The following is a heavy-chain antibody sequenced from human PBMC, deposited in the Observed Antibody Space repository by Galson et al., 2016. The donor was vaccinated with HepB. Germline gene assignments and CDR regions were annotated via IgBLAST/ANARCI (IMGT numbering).Heavy chain of an antibody. D-gene: IGHD3-10*01. V-gene: IGHV3-11*01. CDR1: GFTFSNYY. CDR2: ISGRGTIV. J-gene: IGHJ4*02. Sequence: SLRLSCAGYGFTFSNYYMSWIRQSPGKGLEWIASISGRGTIVKYADSAKGRFSVSRDNAGESLFLQMNSVRAEDAAVYYCVREFSGGYFDYRGQGTLVAVSS. CDR3: VREFSGGYFDY.